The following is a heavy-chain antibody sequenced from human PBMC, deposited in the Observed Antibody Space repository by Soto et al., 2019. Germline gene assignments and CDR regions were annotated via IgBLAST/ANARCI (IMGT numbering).Heavy chain of an antibody. Sequence: QVQLVQSGAEVKKPGASVKVSCEASGYTFTGHYMHWVRQAPGQGLEWMGWINSNSVGTNYAQKFQGRVTMTRDTSISTAYMELSRLRSDDTAVYYCAREPMVRAAHGFDIWGQGTMVTVSS. CDR3: AREPMVRAAHGFDI. J-gene: IGHJ3*02. CDR2: INSNSVGT. V-gene: IGHV1-2*02. CDR1: GYTFTGHY. D-gene: IGHD3-10*01.